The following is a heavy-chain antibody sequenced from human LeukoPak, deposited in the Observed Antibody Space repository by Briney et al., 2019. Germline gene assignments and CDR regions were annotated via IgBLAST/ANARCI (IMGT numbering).Heavy chain of an antibody. V-gene: IGHV1-18*01. CDR1: GYTFTSYG. CDR3: ARDHIGYSYGPLDY. J-gene: IGHJ4*02. Sequence: ASVKVSCKASGYTFTSYGISWVRQAPGQGLEWMGWISAYNGNTNYAQKLQGRVTMTTDTSTSTAYMELRSLRSDDTAVYYCARDHIGYSYGPLDYWGQGTLVTVSS. D-gene: IGHD5-18*01. CDR2: ISAYNGNT.